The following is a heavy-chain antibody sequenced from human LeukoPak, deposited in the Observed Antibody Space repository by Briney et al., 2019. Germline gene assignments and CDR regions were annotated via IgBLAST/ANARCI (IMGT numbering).Heavy chain of an antibody. CDR3: ARTVGYCSGGSCPNDAFDI. Sequence: SETLSLTCTVSGGSISSSSYYWGWIRQPPGKGLEWIGSIYYSGSTYYNPSLKSRVTMSVDTSKNRFSLKLTSLTAADTAVYYCARTVGYCSGGSCPNDAFDIWGQGTMVTVSS. J-gene: IGHJ3*02. CDR2: IYYSGST. D-gene: IGHD2-15*01. V-gene: IGHV4-39*07. CDR1: GGSISSSSYY.